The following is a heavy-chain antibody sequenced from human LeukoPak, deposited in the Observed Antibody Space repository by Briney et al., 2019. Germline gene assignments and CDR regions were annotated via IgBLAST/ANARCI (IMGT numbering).Heavy chain of an antibody. D-gene: IGHD3-22*01. V-gene: IGHV1-18*01. CDR1: GYTFTSYG. CDR3: AGYDSSGYYLDY. Sequence: EASVKVSCKASGYTFTSYGISWVRQAPGQGLEWMGWISAYNGNTNYAQKLQGRVTMTTDTSTSTAYMELRSLRSDDTAVYYCAGYDSSGYYLDYWGQGTLVTVSS. CDR2: ISAYNGNT. J-gene: IGHJ4*02.